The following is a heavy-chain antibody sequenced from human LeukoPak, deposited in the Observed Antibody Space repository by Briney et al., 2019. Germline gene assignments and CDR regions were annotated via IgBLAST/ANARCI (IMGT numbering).Heavy chain of an antibody. Sequence: GGSLRLSCAASGFTFSSYWMHWVRQAPGKGLVWVSRINSDGRSTSYADSVKGPFTISRDNAKNTLYLQMNSLRAEDTAAYYCARQGGGDPRYYYYYYGMDVWGKGTTVTVSS. J-gene: IGHJ6*04. CDR1: GFTFSSYW. V-gene: IGHV3-74*01. CDR2: INSDGRST. D-gene: IGHD3-16*01. CDR3: ARQGGGDPRYYYYYYGMDV.